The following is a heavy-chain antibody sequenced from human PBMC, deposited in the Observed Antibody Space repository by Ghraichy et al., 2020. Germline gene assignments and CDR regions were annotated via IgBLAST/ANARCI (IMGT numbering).Heavy chain of an antibody. Sequence: GESLNTSCAASRLTFSSYVMHWARQAPGKGLEWVAVISYDGSNEYYADSVKGRFTISRDNSNNTLYLQMNSLRAEDTAVYFCARGPGRTVTTTYYYYYMDVWGKGTTVTVSS. CDR2: ISYDGSNE. CDR3: ARGPGRTVTTTYYYYYMDV. CDR1: RLTFSSYV. J-gene: IGHJ6*03. D-gene: IGHD4-17*01. V-gene: IGHV3-30-3*01.